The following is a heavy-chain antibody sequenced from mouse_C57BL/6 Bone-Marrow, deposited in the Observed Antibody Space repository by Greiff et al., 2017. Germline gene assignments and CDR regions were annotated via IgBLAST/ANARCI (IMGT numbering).Heavy chain of an antibody. J-gene: IGHJ4*01. D-gene: IGHD2-4*01. Sequence: VQLQQSGPELVKPGASVKISCKASGYSFTDYNMNWVKQSNGKSLEWIGVINPNYGTTSYNQKFKGKATLTVDQSSSTAYMQLNILTSEYSAVYCCARGYDYDYAMDYWGQATSVTVSS. CDR2: INPNYGTT. CDR3: ARGYDYDYAMDY. V-gene: IGHV1-39*01. CDR1: GYSFTDYN.